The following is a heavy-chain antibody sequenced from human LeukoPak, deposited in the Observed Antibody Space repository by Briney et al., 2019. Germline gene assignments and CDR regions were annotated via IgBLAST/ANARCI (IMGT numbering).Heavy chain of an antibody. CDR1: GGSISSYY. Sequence: SETLSLTCTVSGGSISSYYWSWIRQPAGKGLEWIGRIYTSGSTNYNPSLKSRVTMSVDTSKNQFSLKLSSVTAADTAVYYCARSSLWLGECGEFWYFDLWGRGTLVTVSS. V-gene: IGHV4-4*07. CDR2: IYTSGST. D-gene: IGHD3-10*01. CDR3: ARSSLWLGECGEFWYFDL. J-gene: IGHJ2*01.